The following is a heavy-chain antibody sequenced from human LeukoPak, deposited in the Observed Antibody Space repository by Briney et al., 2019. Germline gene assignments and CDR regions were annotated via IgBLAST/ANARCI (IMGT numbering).Heavy chain of an antibody. CDR2: ISVSGNT. CDR3: AKAPVTTCSGAYCYPFDY. CDR1: GFTFSNYW. J-gene: IGHJ4*02. D-gene: IGHD2-15*01. V-gene: IGHV3-23*01. Sequence: PGGSLRLSCAVSGFTFSNYWMSWARQAPGKGLECVSTISVSGNTYHADSVRGRFTISRDSSKNTLYLQMNSLKAGDAAVYYCAKAPVTTCSGAYCYPFDYWSQGTLVTVSS.